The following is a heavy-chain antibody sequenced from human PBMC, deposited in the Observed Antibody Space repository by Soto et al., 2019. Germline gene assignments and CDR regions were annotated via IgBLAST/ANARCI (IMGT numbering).Heavy chain of an antibody. CDR2: IYWDDDK. Sequence: QITLKESGPTLVKPTQTLTLTCTFSGFSLSSSGVGVGWIRQPPGKALEWLTFIYWDDDKRYSQSLKSRLTITKDTSKTQVVLTLTNMDPVDTATYYCARVVVAGSTYYFDSWGQGTLLTVSS. D-gene: IGHD2-15*01. CDR1: GFSLSSSGVG. V-gene: IGHV2-5*02. CDR3: ARVVVAGSTYYFDS. J-gene: IGHJ4*02.